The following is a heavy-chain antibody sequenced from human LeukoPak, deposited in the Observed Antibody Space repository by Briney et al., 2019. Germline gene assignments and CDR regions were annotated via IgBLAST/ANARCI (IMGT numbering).Heavy chain of an antibody. CDR2: INPNSGGT. CDR1: GYTFTGYY. Sequence: ASVKVSCKASGYTFTGYYMHWVRQAPGQGLEWMGWINPNSGGTNYAQKFQGRVTLTRDTSISTAYMELSRLRSDDTAVYYCARDLRSRDAFDFWGQGTMVTVSS. D-gene: IGHD5/OR15-5a*01. CDR3: ARDLRSRDAFDF. V-gene: IGHV1-2*02. J-gene: IGHJ3*01.